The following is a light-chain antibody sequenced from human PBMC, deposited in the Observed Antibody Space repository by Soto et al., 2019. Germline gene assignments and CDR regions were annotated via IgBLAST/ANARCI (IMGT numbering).Light chain of an antibody. V-gene: IGKV1-5*03. J-gene: IGKJ1*01. Sequence: DIQMTQSPSTLSASVGDRVTITCRASQSISSWLAWYQQKPGKAPQVLIYQASSLQSGVPSRFSGSGSGTEFTLTISSLQPDDFATYYCQQYYTSSWTFGQGTKVEI. CDR1: QSISSW. CDR2: QAS. CDR3: QQYYTSSWT.